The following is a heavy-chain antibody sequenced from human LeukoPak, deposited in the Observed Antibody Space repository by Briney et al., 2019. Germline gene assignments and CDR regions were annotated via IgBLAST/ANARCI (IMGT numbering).Heavy chain of an antibody. CDR3: ARGRVVVLAATRTSLGS. J-gene: IGHJ5*02. Sequence: GGSLRLSCAASGFIFSIYSMNWVRQSPGKGLEWVSSISARTNYIYYADSVKGRFTISRDNAKNSLYLQMNSLTADDTAVYYCARGRVVVLAATRTSLGSWGQGTLVTVSS. D-gene: IGHD2-15*01. CDR2: ISARTNYI. V-gene: IGHV3-21*01. CDR1: GFIFSIYS.